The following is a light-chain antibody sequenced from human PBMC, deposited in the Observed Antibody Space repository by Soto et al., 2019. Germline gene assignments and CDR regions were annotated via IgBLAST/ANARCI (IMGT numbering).Light chain of an antibody. Sequence: QAVVTQSSSASASLGSSVKLTCTLSSGHSSYIIAWHQQQPGKAPRYLMKLEGSGSYNKGSGVPDRFSGSSSGADRYLTISNLQFEDEADYYCETWDSNTVVFGGGTQLTVL. CDR3: ETWDSNTVV. V-gene: IGLV4-60*02. J-gene: IGLJ2*01. CDR1: SGHSSYI. CDR2: LEGSGSY.